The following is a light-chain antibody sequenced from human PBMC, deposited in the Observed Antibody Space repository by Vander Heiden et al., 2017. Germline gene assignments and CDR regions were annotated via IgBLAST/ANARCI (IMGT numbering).Light chain of an antibody. V-gene: IGKV1-5*03. Sequence: DIQMTQSPSTLSAFVGDRVTITCRASQSISSWLAWYQQKPGKAPNLLIYKASTLPSGVPSRFSGSGSGTEFTLTISRLQPDDFATYYCQQENSYPITFGQGTQLDIK. CDR1: QSISSW. CDR2: KAS. CDR3: QQENSYPIT. J-gene: IGKJ5*01.